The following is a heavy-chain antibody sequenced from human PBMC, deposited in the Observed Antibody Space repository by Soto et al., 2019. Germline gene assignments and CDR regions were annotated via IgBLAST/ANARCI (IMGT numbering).Heavy chain of an antibody. J-gene: IGHJ4*02. CDR2: IYTRGST. Sequence: PSETLSLTCTVSGGSISSYYWSWIRQPAGKGLEWIGRIYTRGSTNYNPSLKSRVTMSVDTSKNQFSLKLSSVTAADTAVYYCARKHYSGSGSHPFDYWGQVTLVTVS. V-gene: IGHV4-4*07. CDR1: GGSISSYY. CDR3: ARKHYSGSGSHPFDY. D-gene: IGHD3-10*01.